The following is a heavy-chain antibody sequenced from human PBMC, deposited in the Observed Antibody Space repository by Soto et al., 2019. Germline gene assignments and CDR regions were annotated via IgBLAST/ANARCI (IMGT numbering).Heavy chain of an antibody. J-gene: IGHJ2*01. CDR1: GGSISSYY. D-gene: IGHD6-19*01. V-gene: IGHV4-59*08. CDR3: ARHGVAVTNSRWWYCDL. Sequence: QVHLQESGPGLVKPSETLSLTFAVSGGSISSYYWSWIRQPPGKGLEWIGYIYYSGSTNYNPSLKSRVTISVDTSNAQFSLRLTSVTAADTAVYYCARHGVAVTNSRWWYCDLCGRGTLVTVSS. CDR2: IYYSGST.